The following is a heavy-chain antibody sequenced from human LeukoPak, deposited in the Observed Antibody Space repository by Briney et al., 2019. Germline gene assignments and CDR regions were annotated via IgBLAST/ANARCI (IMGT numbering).Heavy chain of an antibody. CDR2: ISAYNGNT. D-gene: IGHD2-2*01. CDR3: ARDWVVPAAIPGGLYYYYGMDV. CDR1: GYTFTSYG. V-gene: IGHV1-18*01. Sequence: ASVKVSCKASGYTFTSYGISWVRQAPGQGLEWMGWISAYNGNTNYALKLQGRVTMTTDTSTSTAYMELRSLRSDGTAVYYCARDWVVPAAIPGGLYYYYGMDVWGQGTTVTVSS. J-gene: IGHJ6*02.